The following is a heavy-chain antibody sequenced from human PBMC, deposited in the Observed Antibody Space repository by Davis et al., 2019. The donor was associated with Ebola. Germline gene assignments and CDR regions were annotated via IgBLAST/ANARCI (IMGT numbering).Heavy chain of an antibody. CDR3: SRESRKYSFDY. D-gene: IGHD5-18*01. CDR2: SRDRAKGYTT. CDR1: GFTLSDQY. Sequence: PGGSLRLSCAVSGFTLSDQYMDWVRQAPGKGLEWIGRSRDRAKGYTTEYAASVKGRFTISRDDSQNSLYLQMNSLKTEDTAVYYCSRESRKYSFDYWGQGILVTVSS. V-gene: IGHV3-72*01. J-gene: IGHJ4*02.